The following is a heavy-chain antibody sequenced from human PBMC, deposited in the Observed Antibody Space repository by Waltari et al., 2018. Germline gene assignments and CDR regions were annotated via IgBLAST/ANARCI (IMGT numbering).Heavy chain of an antibody. V-gene: IGHV3-23*04. J-gene: IGHJ6*02. CDR2: MTASGLM. CDR1: GFPFSNYP. Sequence: EMQLVESGGALVQPGGSLRLSCAASGFPFSNYPMNWVRQAPGQGLEWVAVMTASGLMDYGDSVKGRFIISRDNSKNTLYLEMFRLRVEDTARYYCAKDEGARLAPTFGMDAWGQGTTVIVS. D-gene: IGHD6-6*01. CDR3: AKDEGARLAPTFGMDA.